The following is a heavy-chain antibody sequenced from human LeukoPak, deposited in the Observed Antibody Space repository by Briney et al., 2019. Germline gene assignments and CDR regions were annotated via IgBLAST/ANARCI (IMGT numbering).Heavy chain of an antibody. D-gene: IGHD5-24*01. Sequence: ASVKVSCKASGYTFTSYYMHWVRQAPGQGLEWMGIINPSGGSTSYAQKFQGRVTMTRDTSTSTVYMELSSLRSEDTAVYYCARVREDGYNPIEIFDYRGQGTLVTVSS. CDR2: INPSGGST. J-gene: IGHJ4*02. CDR3: ARVREDGYNPIEIFDY. CDR1: GYTFTSYY. V-gene: IGHV1-46*01.